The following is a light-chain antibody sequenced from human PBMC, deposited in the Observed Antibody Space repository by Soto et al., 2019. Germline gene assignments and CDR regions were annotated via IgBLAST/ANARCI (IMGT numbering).Light chain of an antibody. CDR3: CSYAVSSNYVV. CDR1: SSDVGSYNL. V-gene: IGLV2-23*01. CDR2: EGS. Sequence: QSALTQPASVSGSPGQSITISCTGTSSDVGSYNLVSWYQQHPGKAPKLMIYEGSKRPSGVSNRFSGSKSGNTASLTISWLQAEDEAYYYCCSYAVSSNYVVFGGGTKLTVL. J-gene: IGLJ2*01.